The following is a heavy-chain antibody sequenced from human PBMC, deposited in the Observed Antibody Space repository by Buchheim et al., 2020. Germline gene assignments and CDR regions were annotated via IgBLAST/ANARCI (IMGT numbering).Heavy chain of an antibody. CDR2: ISSSGSTI. CDR1: GFTFSSYE. CDR3: ARDNLGYDSSSYYYGMDV. V-gene: IGHV3-48*03. J-gene: IGHJ6*02. D-gene: IGHD3-22*01. Sequence: EVQLAESGGGLVQPGGSLRLSCAASGFTFSSYEMNWVRQAPGKGLEWVSYISSSGSTIYYADSVKGRFTISRDNAKNSLYLQMNSLRAEDTAVYYCARDNLGYDSSSYYYGMDVWGQGTT.